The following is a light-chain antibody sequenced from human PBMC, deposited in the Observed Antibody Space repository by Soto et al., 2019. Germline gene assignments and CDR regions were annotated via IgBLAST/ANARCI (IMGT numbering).Light chain of an antibody. CDR1: QSVSSSY. J-gene: IGKJ4*01. V-gene: IGKV3-20*01. CDR2: GAS. CDR3: HQYDSSPLT. Sequence: EIVLTQSPGTLSLSPGERATLSCRASQSVSSSYLAWYQQKPDQAPRLLIYGASIRATGIPDRFSGSGSGTDFTLTISRLEPEDFAIYYCHQYDSSPLTFGGGTKVEIK.